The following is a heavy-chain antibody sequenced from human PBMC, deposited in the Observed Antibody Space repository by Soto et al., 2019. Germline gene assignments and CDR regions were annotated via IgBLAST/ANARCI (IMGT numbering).Heavy chain of an antibody. CDR2: ISGSSNTI. Sequence: PGGSLRLSCAGSVFTFSTYAMNLVRQARGKGLEWLSYISGSSNTIYYADSVKGRFTISRDNAKKSVYLQMNSLTDEDTAMYYCAREGYYSYYYGMEVWGQGTTVTVSS. J-gene: IGHJ6*02. D-gene: IGHD5-18*01. V-gene: IGHV3-48*02. CDR1: VFTFSTYA. CDR3: AREGYYSYYYGMEV.